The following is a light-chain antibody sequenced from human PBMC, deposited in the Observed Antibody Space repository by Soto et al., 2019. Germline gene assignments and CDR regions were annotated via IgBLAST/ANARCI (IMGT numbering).Light chain of an antibody. CDR3: QQYGSSPLT. CDR1: QSVSSN. J-gene: IGKJ4*01. Sequence: EIVMTQSPAILSVSPGERATLSCRASQSVSSNLAWYQQKPGQTPRLLIYRASSRATGIPDRFSGSGSGTDFTLTISRLEPEDFAVYYCQQYGSSPLTFGGGTKVDIK. V-gene: IGKV3-20*01. CDR2: RAS.